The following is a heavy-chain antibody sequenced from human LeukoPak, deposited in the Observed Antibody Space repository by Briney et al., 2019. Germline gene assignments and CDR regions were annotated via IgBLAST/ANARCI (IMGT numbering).Heavy chain of an antibody. D-gene: IGHD2-2*02. CDR3: ARRSSTSCYTCAWFDP. CDR2: IYHSGST. Sequence: PSETLSLTXAVSGYSISSGYYWGWIRQPPGKGLEWIGSIYHSGSTYYNPSLKSRVTISVDTSKNQFSLKLSSVTAADTAVYYCARRSSTSCYTCAWFDPWGQGTLVTVSS. CDR1: GYSISSGYY. J-gene: IGHJ5*02. V-gene: IGHV4-38-2*01.